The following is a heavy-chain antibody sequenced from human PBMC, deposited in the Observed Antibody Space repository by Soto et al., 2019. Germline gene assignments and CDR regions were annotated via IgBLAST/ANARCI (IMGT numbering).Heavy chain of an antibody. V-gene: IGHV4-31*03. CDR1: VPSIRIRVYH. CDR2: IYYSGST. CDR3: ARESKYDTSGYPPWFAP. Sequence: SETLSRTSTPSVPSIRIRVYHRSWILQPPGEGLEWIGYIYYSGSTSYNPSLKSRVTISVDTSKNQFSLKLSSVTDADTAVYYCARESKYDTSGYPPWFAPWGQGTLVTVSS. D-gene: IGHD3-22*01. J-gene: IGHJ5*02.